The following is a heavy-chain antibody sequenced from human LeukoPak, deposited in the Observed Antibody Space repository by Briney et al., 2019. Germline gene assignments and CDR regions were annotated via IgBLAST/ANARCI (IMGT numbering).Heavy chain of an antibody. CDR3: ARDHLVRGVIITYDY. V-gene: IGHV3-30-3*01. CDR1: GFTFSSYA. CDR2: ISYDGSNK. J-gene: IGHJ4*02. D-gene: IGHD3-10*01. Sequence: GGSLRLSCAASGFTFSSYAMHWVRQAPGKGLEWVAVISYDGSNKYYADSVKGRFTISRDNAKNSLYLQMNSLRAEDTAVYYCARDHLVRGVIITYDYWGQGTLVTVSS.